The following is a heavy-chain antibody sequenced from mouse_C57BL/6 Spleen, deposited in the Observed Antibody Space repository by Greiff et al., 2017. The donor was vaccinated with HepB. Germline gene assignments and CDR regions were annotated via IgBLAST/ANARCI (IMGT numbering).Heavy chain of an antibody. CDR1: GYSFTSYY. J-gene: IGHJ2*01. D-gene: IGHD1-1*01. Sequence: VQLVESGPELVKPGASVKISCKASGYSFTSYYIHWVKQRPGQGLEWIGWIYPGSGNTKYNEKFKGKATLTADTSSSTAYMQLSSLTSEDSAVYYCAREFTTVVAIDYWGQGTTLTVSS. CDR3: AREFTTVVAIDY. CDR2: IYPGSGNT. V-gene: IGHV1-66*01.